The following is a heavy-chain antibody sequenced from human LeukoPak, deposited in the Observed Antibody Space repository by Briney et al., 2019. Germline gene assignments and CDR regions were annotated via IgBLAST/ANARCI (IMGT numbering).Heavy chain of an antibody. CDR1: GYSFTSYG. CDR3: ARGDFNYFDY. V-gene: IGHV5-51*01. Sequence: GESLKISCEGSGYSFTSYGTGWVRQMPGKGLEWMGIIYRCDSDTRYSPSFQGQVTISAGKSMSTAYLQWSSLKASDTAMYYCARGDFNYFDYWGQGTLVTVSS. J-gene: IGHJ4*02. CDR2: IYRCDSDT. D-gene: IGHD3-3*01.